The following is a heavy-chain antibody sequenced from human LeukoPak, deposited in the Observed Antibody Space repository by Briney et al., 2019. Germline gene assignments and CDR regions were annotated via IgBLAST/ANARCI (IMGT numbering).Heavy chain of an antibody. J-gene: IGHJ6*02. CDR1: GFTFSSYW. D-gene: IGHD3-16*01. V-gene: IGHV3-7*01. CDR3: ARDGVNYYYYYGMDV. CDR2: IKQDGSEK. Sequence: GGSLRLSCAASGFTFSSYWMSWVRQAPGKGLEWVANIKQDGSEKYYVDSVKGRFTIPRDNAKNSLYLQMNSLRAEDTAVYYCARDGVNYYYYYGMDVWGQGTTVTVSS.